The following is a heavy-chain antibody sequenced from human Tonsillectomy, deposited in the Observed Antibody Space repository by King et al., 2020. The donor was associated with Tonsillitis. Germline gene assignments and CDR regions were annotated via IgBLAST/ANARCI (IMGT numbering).Heavy chain of an antibody. CDR3: ASHGGTRHWKS. Sequence: VQLVESGAEVKKPGESLRISCKGSGYTFSTYWISWVRQMPGKGLEWMGRIDPSDSYINYSPSFQGHGPTAADKSISTAYLHWSSLKASDTALYFCASHGGTRHWKSWGPGTLVTVSA. V-gene: IGHV5-10-1*01. J-gene: IGHJ4*02. CDR2: IDPSDSYI. D-gene: IGHD1-1*01. CDR1: GYTFSTYW.